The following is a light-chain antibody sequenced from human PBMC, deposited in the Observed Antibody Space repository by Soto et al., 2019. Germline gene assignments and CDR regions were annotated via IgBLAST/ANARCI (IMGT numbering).Light chain of an antibody. V-gene: IGLV1-47*01. J-gene: IGLJ2*01. CDR1: SSNIGSNY. CDR2: RNN. Sequence: QLVLTQPPSASGTPGQRVTISCSGSSSNIGSNYVYWYQQLPGTAPKLLIYRNNQRPSGVPDRFSGSKSGTSASLAISGLRYEDEADYYCAAWDDSLSGYVVFGGGTKLTVL. CDR3: AAWDDSLSGYVV.